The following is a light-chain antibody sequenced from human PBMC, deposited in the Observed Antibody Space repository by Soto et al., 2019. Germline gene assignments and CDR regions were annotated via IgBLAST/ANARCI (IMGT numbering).Light chain of an antibody. Sequence: DIQMTQSPSSLSASVVDRVTITCRASQGIRSYLAWYQQEAGKAPKLLIYAASALQSGVPSRFSGSGSGTDFTLTISSLQAEDSATYYCQQLDTYPWTFGPGNKVDI. V-gene: IGKV1-9*01. CDR2: AAS. J-gene: IGKJ1*01. CDR3: QQLDTYPWT. CDR1: QGIRSY.